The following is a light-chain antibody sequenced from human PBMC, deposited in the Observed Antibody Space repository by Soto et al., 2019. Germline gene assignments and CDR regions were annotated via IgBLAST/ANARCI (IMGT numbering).Light chain of an antibody. CDR1: QSVNTN. J-gene: IGKJ1*01. CDR3: QQYNNWPSWT. V-gene: IGKV3-15*01. CDR2: GAS. Sequence: EIVVTQSQATLSVSPGERATLSCRASQSVNTNFAWYQQKPGQAPRLLIYGASTRATGIPARFSGSGSGTEFTLTISSLQSEDFAVYYCQQYNNWPSWTFGQGTKVDIK.